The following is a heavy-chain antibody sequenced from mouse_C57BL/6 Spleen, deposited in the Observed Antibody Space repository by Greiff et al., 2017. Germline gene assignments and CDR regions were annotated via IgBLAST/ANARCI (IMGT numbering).Heavy chain of an antibody. V-gene: IGHV1-81*01. CDR1: GYTFTSYG. CDR2: IYPRSGNP. Sequence: QVQLQQSGAELARPGASVKLSCKASGYTFTSYGISWVKQRTGQGLEWIGEIYPRSGNPYYNETFKGQATLTVDQYSSTAYMELRSLTSEDSAVYFWARRGYGYAMDYWGKGTSVTVSS. CDR3: ARRGYGYAMDY. J-gene: IGHJ4*01. D-gene: IGHD2-10*02.